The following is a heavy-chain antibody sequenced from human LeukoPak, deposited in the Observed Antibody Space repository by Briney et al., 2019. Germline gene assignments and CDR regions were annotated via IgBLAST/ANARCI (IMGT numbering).Heavy chain of an antibody. CDR1: GFTFSDNY. Sequence: GGSLRLSCAASGFTFSDNYMTWVRQPPGKGLEWLSYISGNGGVIQYADSVKGRFTISRDNAKNSLFPQINSLRAEDTAFYYCARVRSGGWYDPVDYWGQGTLVTVSS. CDR2: ISGNGGVI. J-gene: IGHJ4*02. V-gene: IGHV3-11*01. CDR3: ARVRSGGWYDPVDY. D-gene: IGHD6-19*01.